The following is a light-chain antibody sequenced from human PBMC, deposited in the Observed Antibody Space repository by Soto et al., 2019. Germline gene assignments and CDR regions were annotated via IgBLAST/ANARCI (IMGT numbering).Light chain of an antibody. CDR3: SSHTSNNFYV. CDR2: EVS. J-gene: IGLJ1*01. V-gene: IGLV2-14*01. CDR1: SSDISDYNY. Sequence: QSALTQPASVSGSPGQSITISCTGTSSDISDYNYVSWYQQHPGKAPKLMIYEVSDRPSGLSNRFSGSKSGNTASLTISRLQPEDEADYYCSSHTSNNFYVFGTGTKVTVL.